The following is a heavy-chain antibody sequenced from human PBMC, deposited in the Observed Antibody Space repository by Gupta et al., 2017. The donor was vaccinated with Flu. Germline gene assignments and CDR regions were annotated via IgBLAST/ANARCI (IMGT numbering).Heavy chain of an antibody. Sequence: QVQLVQSGAEVKKPGSSVKVSCKASGGTFSSYAISWVRQAPGQGLEWMGGIIPIFGTANYAQKFQGRVTITADESTSTAYMELSSLRSEDTAVYYCAREDLGGYASQGVNWFDPWGQGTLVTVSS. CDR1: GGTFSSYA. D-gene: IGHD5-12*01. V-gene: IGHV1-69*01. J-gene: IGHJ5*02. CDR2: IIPIFGTA. CDR3: AREDLGGYASQGVNWFDP.